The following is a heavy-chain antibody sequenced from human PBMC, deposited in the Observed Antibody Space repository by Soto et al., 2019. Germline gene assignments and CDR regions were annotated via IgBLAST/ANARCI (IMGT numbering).Heavy chain of an antibody. CDR1: GGSISSGGYY. J-gene: IGHJ6*02. Sequence: QVQLQESGPGLVKPSQTLSLTCTVSGGSISSGGYYWSWIRQHPGKGLEWVGYIYHSGSTYYNPSLESRVTISVDTSKNQFSLKLSSVTAADTAVYYCARDPSAYYYDSSGFMDVWGQGTTVTVSS. V-gene: IGHV4-31*03. D-gene: IGHD3-22*01. CDR2: IYHSGST. CDR3: ARDPSAYYYDSSGFMDV.